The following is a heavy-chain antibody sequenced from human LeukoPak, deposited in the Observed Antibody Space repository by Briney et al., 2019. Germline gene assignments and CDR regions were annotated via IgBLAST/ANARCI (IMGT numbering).Heavy chain of an antibody. D-gene: IGHD2-2*03. CDR2: IYYSGST. Sequence: SETLSLTCTVSGGSISSSSYYWGWIRQPPGKGLEWIGSIYYSGSTYYNPSLKSRVTISVDTSKNQFSLKLSSVTAADTAVYYCARGYNRDKRVFGDCSSTACLPAYYYYYMDVWGKGTTVTVSS. J-gene: IGHJ6*03. CDR1: GGSISSSSYY. CDR3: ARGYNRDKRVFGDCSSTACLPAYYYYYMDV. V-gene: IGHV4-39*01.